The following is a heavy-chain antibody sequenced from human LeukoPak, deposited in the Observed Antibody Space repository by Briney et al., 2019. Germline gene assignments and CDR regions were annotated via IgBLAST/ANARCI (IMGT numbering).Heavy chain of an antibody. D-gene: IGHD3-10*01. V-gene: IGHV4-30-4*01. Sequence: SQTLSLTCTVSGGSISSGDYYWSWIRQPPGKGLEWIGYIYYSGSTYYNPSLKSRVTISVDTSKNQFSLKLSSVTAADTAVYYCARELGAGALWFGDVGRMIDPWGQGTLVTVSS. CDR1: GGSISSGDYY. J-gene: IGHJ5*02. CDR3: ARELGAGALWFGDVGRMIDP. CDR2: IYYSGST.